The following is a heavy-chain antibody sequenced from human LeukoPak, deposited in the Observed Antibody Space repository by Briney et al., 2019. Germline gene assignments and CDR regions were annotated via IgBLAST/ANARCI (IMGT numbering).Heavy chain of an antibody. D-gene: IGHD3-22*01. CDR1: GFTFDDYA. V-gene: IGHV3-9*01. CDR2: ISWNSGSI. J-gene: IGHJ3*02. CDR3: AKDRRGGYYYVRAFDI. Sequence: PGGSLRLSCAASGFTFDDYAMHWVRQAPGKGLEWVSGISWNSGSIGYADSVKGRFTISRDNAKNSLYLQMNSLRAEDTALYYCAKDRRGGYYYVRAFDIWGQGTMVTVSS.